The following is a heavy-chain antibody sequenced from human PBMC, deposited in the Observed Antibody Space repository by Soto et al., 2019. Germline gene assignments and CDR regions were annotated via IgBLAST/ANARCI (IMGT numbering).Heavy chain of an antibody. V-gene: IGHV3-33*01. Sequence: QVQLVESGGGVVQPGRFLRLSCAASGFTFSHYGMHWVRQAPGKGLEWVAVIWDDGIKKFYPDSVRGRFTISRDNSENTLFLQMNSLTAEDTAIYYCVRGGNVAGAFDIWGQGTMVTVSS. CDR2: IWDDGIKK. CDR3: VRGGNVAGAFDI. D-gene: IGHD3-16*01. CDR1: GFTFSHYG. J-gene: IGHJ3*02.